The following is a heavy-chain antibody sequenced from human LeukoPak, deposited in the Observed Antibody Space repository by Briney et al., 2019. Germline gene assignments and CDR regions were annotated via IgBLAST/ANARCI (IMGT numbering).Heavy chain of an antibody. CDR2: ISGSGGST. CDR3: ARECGGLRLWFDY. J-gene: IGHJ4*02. CDR1: GFSFSSYA. V-gene: IGHV3-23*01. Sequence: GGSLRLSCAASGFSFSSYAISWVPPAPGKGLEWVSAISGSGGSTYYADSVKGRFTISRDNSKNTLYLQMNSLRAEDTAVYYCARECGGLRLWFDYWGQGTLVTVSS. D-gene: IGHD4-17*01.